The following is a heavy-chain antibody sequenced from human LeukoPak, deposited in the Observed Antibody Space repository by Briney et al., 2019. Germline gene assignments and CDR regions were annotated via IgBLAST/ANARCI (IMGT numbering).Heavy chain of an antibody. V-gene: IGHV4-59*01. J-gene: IGHJ4*02. CDR2: IYYSGST. Sequence: PSETLSLTCTVSGGSISTYYWSWIRQPPGKGLEWIGYIYYSGSTNYNPSLKSRVTISVDTSKNQFSLKLSSVTAADTAVYYCARVNDYYDSSGYYSVFDYWGQGTLVTVSS. CDR3: ARVNDYYDSSGYYSVFDY. CDR1: GGSISTYY. D-gene: IGHD3-22*01.